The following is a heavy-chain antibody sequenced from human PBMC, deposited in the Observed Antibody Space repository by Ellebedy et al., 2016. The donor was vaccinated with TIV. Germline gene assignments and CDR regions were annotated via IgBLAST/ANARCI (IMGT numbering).Heavy chain of an antibody. V-gene: IGHV3-7*01. CDR1: GFNFSSYW. CDR3: ARRASYGDYAVQVNPWFDP. CDR2: IRQEGDEI. Sequence: GESLKISCAASGFNFSSYWMTWVRQAPGKGLEWVAKIRQEGDEIYYVESVKGRFTNSRDNAKNSLFLQMNSLRVEDTAVYYCARRASYGDYAVQVNPWFDPWGQGTLATVSS. D-gene: IGHD4-17*01. J-gene: IGHJ5*02.